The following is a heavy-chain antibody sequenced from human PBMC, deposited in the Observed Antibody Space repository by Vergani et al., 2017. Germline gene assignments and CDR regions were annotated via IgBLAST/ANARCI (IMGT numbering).Heavy chain of an antibody. D-gene: IGHD3-16*01. CDR3: ARDSERGDAFDI. CDR1: GFTFGDYA. Sequence: EVQLVESGGGLVQPGRSLRLSCTASGFTFGDYAMSWVRQAPGKGLEWVGFIRSKAYGGTTEYAASVKGRFTISRDDSKSIAYLQMNSLRAEDTAVYYCARDSERGDAFDIWGQGTMVTVSS. CDR2: IRSKAYGGTT. V-gene: IGHV3-49*04. J-gene: IGHJ3*02.